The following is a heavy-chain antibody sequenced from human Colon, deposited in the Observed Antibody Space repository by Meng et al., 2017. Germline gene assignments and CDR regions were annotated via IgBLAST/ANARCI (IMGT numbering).Heavy chain of an antibody. CDR3: ATYCGGDCFFDH. Sequence: EVQLVESGGGLVKPGGSLRLSCVASGFSFSSYSMNWFRQAPGKGPDWVSSISASSNYIYYADSVKGRFTISRDNVRNSLYLQMNSLRAEDTAVYYCATYCGGDCFFDHWGRGTLVTVSS. CDR1: GFSFSSYS. CDR2: ISASSNYI. V-gene: IGHV3-21*02. J-gene: IGHJ4*02. D-gene: IGHD2-21*02.